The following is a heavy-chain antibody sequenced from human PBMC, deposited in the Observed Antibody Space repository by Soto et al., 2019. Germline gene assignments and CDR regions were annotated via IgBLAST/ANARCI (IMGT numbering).Heavy chain of an antibody. D-gene: IGHD3-16*01. Sequence: GGSLRLSCAASGFTFSSYAMSWVRQAPGKGLEWVSAISGSGASTNYEDSVQGPFTIARDNSKNTLYLQMNSLRAEDTAVYYCAKDRRFGEDYYYYYGMDVWGQGTTVTVSS. J-gene: IGHJ6*02. V-gene: IGHV3-23*01. CDR2: ISGSGAST. CDR1: GFTFSSYA. CDR3: AKDRRFGEDYYYYYGMDV.